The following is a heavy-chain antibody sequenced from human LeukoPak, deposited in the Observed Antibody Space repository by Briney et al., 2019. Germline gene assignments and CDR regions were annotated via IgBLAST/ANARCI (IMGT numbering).Heavy chain of an antibody. J-gene: IGHJ4*02. CDR2: TFYSGST. D-gene: IGHD6-19*01. CDR3: DRHYLRYSSGWYG. Sequence: PSETLSLTCSVSGDTFTSSDFYWGWIRQPPGKGLEWIGSTFYSGSTNYNPSLKSRVTISVDTSKKQFSLKVTSVTAADTAVYYCDRHYLRYSSGWYGWGQGTLVTVSS. V-gene: IGHV4-39*01. CDR1: GDTFTSSDFY.